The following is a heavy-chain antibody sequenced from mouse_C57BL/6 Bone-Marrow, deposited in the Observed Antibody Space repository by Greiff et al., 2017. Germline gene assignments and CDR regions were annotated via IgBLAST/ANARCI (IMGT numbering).Heavy chain of an antibody. CDR2: IYPRSGNT. V-gene: IGHV1-81*01. CDR1: GYTFTSYG. Sequence: QVQLQQSGAELARPGASVQLSCKASGYTFTSYGISWVKQRTGQGLEWIGEIYPRSGNTFYNEKFEGKATLAADKSSSTAYMELRSLTSEDSAVYFCARAYSNYGWFAYWGQGTLVTVSA. D-gene: IGHD2-5*01. CDR3: ARAYSNYGWFAY. J-gene: IGHJ3*01.